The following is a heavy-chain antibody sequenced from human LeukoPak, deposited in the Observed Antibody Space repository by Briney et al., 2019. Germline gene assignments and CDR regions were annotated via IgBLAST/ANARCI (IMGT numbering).Heavy chain of an antibody. CDR2: TSYDGTNK. D-gene: IGHD3-22*01. V-gene: IGHV3-30*18. CDR1: GFPLSSYG. CDR3: AKGYYDSTSNYYYYGMDV. J-gene: IGHJ6*02. Sequence: GRSLRLSCAASGFPLSSYGMHWVRQAPGKGLEWVAVTSYDGTNKYYADSVKGRFTISRGNSKNTLYLQMNSLRAEDTAVYYCAKGYYDSTSNYYYYGMDVWGQGTAVTVSS.